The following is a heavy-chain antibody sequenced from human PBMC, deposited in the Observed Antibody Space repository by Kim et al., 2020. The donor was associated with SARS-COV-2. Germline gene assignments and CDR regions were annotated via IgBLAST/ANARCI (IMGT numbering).Heavy chain of an antibody. J-gene: IGHJ3*02. V-gene: IGHV1-24*01. CDR3: ATGRLRLGELRAFDI. CDR2: FDPEDGET. CDR1: GYTLTELS. Sequence: ASVKVSCKVSGYTLTELSMHWVRQAPGKGLEWMGGFDPEDGETIYAQKFQGRVTMTEDTSTDTAYMELSSLRSEDTAVYYCATGRLRLGELRAFDIWGQGTMVTVSS. D-gene: IGHD3-16*01.